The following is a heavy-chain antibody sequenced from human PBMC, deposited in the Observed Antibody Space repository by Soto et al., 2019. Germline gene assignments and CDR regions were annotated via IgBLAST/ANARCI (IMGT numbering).Heavy chain of an antibody. CDR2: ISSSGSTI. CDR3: ARVPTVTTWPIDY. V-gene: IGHV3-11*01. J-gene: IGHJ4*02. D-gene: IGHD4-17*01. Sequence: LRLSCAASGFTFSDYYMSWIRQAPGKGLEWVSYISSSGSTIYYADSVKGRFTISRDNAKNSLYLQMNSLRAEDTAVYYCARVPTVTTWPIDYWGQGTLVTVSS. CDR1: GFTFSDYY.